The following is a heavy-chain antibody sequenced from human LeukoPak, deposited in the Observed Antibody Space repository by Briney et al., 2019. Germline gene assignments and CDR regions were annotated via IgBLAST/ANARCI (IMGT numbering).Heavy chain of an antibody. Sequence: GGSLRPSCAASGFTFSSYSMNWVRQAPGKGLEWVAVISYDGSNKYYADSVKGRFTISRDNSKNTLYLQMNSLRAEDTAVYYCAKDRRRGELPGYWGQGTLVTVSS. D-gene: IGHD1-26*01. CDR1: GFTFSSYS. J-gene: IGHJ4*02. V-gene: IGHV3-30*18. CDR3: AKDRRRGELPGY. CDR2: ISYDGSNK.